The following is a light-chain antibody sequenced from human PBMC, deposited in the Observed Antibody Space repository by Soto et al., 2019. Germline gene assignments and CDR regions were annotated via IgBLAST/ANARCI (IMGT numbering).Light chain of an antibody. Sequence: QSVLTQPPSASGTPGQRVTISCFGSSSNIGTNTVHWYQQLPGTAPRLLMYSNDQRPSGVPDRFSGSKSGTSASLAIGGLQSEDEADYYCAAWDDSLKGVVFGGGTQLTVL. CDR2: SND. V-gene: IGLV1-44*01. CDR1: SSNIGTNT. CDR3: AAWDDSLKGVV. J-gene: IGLJ2*01.